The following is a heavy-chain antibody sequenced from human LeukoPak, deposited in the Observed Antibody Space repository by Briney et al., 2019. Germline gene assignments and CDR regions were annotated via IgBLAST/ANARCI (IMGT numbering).Heavy chain of an antibody. CDR1: GDSISSSSYY. V-gene: IGHV4-39*01. CDR2: LFYSRST. CDR3: AYGDYYDSSYSFDY. Sequence: PSETLSLTCTVSGDSISSSSYYWGWIRQPPGKGLEWVGTLFYSRSTYYNPSLRSRVTISVDTSNNQFSLKLSSVTAADTAVYYRAYGDYYDSSYSFDYWGQGTLVTVSS. J-gene: IGHJ4*02. D-gene: IGHD3-22*01.